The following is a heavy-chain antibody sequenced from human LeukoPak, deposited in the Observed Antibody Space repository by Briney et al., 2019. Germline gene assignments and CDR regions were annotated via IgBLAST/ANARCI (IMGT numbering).Heavy chain of an antibody. Sequence: ASVKVSCKPSGYTFTSYEITWVRQAPGQGLEWMGWVKPYNGDTNYAQNLQGRVTMTTDTSTSTAYMELRSLRSDDTAVYYCARGSGSNYMDVWGRGTTVTVYS. CDR3: ARGSGSNYMDV. CDR1: GYTFTSYE. CDR2: VKPYNGDT. D-gene: IGHD3-10*01. J-gene: IGHJ6*03. V-gene: IGHV1-18*01.